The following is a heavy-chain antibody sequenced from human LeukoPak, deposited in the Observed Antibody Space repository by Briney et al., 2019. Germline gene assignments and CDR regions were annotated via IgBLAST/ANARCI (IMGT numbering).Heavy chain of an antibody. Sequence: PGGSLRLSCVASGFTFSGHNMNWVRQAPGKGLEWVSSISSAGSYIYYADSVKGRFTISRDNAKNSLYLQMKSLRAEDTAVYFCARDSTPYDSSGYCFVYWGQGALVTVSS. CDR3: ARDSTPYDSSGYCFVY. D-gene: IGHD3-22*01. J-gene: IGHJ4*02. CDR2: ISSAGSYI. V-gene: IGHV3-21*01. CDR1: GFTFSGHN.